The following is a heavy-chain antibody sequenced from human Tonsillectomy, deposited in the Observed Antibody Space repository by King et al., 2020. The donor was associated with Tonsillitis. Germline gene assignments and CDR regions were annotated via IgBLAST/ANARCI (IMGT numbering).Heavy chain of an antibody. J-gene: IGHJ6*03. V-gene: IGHV4-61*02. CDR3: AGDGGYCSSTSCYYYYYMDV. CDR2: IYTSGST. D-gene: IGHD2-2*01. Sequence: VQLQESGPGLVKPSQTLSLTCTVSGGSISSGSYYWSWIRQPAGKGLEWIGRIYTSGSTNYNPSLKSRVTISVDTSKNQFSLKLSSVTAADTAVYYCAGDGGYCSSTSCYYYYYMDVWGKGTTVTVSS. CDR1: GGSISSGSYY.